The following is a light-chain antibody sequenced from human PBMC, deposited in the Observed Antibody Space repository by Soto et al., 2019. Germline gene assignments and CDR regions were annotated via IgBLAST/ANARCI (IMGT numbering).Light chain of an antibody. CDR3: QQYYSYPGT. CDR2: DAS. CDR1: QGISSA. J-gene: IGKJ3*01. Sequence: AIQLTQSPSSLSASVGDRVTITCRASQGISSALAWYQQKPGKAPKLLIYDASSLESGVPSRFGGSGSRTDFTLTISCLQSEDFATHYCQQYYSYPGTFGPGTKVDIK. V-gene: IGKV1-13*02.